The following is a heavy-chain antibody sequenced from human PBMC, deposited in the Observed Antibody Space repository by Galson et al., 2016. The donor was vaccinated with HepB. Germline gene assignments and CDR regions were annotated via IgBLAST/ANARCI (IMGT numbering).Heavy chain of an antibody. D-gene: IGHD3-22*01. J-gene: IGHJ4*02. CDR1: GYTFTSYY. V-gene: IGHV1-46*01. CDR2: INPTGGRT. CDR3: ARDRIDHFNYCDNSGLGY. Sequence: SVKVSCKASGYTFTSYYMHWVRQAPGQGLEWMGIINPTGGRTTYAQKFQGRVTMTRGTSTSTVYLGLSSLRSEDTAVYFCARDRIDHFNYCDNSGLGYWGQGTLVTVSS.